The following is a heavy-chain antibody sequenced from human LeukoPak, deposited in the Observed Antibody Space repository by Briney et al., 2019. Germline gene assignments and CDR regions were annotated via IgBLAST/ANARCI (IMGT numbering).Heavy chain of an antibody. CDR2: IYTSGNT. CDR3: ARDVRLPRRAFDI. J-gene: IGHJ3*02. D-gene: IGHD5-18*01. Sequence: PSETLSLTCTVSGGSISSYYWSWIRQPAGKGLEWIGRIYTSGNTNYNPFLKSRVTMSVDTSKNQFSLKLSSVTAADTAVYYCARDVRLPRRAFDIWGQGTMVTVSS. CDR1: GGSISSYY. V-gene: IGHV4-4*07.